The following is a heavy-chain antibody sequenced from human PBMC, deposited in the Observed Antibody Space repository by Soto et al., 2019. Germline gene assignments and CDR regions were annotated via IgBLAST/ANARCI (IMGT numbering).Heavy chain of an antibody. J-gene: IGHJ6*02. V-gene: IGHV3-53*01. Sequence: GGSLRLSCAASGFTVSSNYMSWVRQAPGKGLEWVSVIYSGVSTYYADSVRGRFTISRDNSKNTLYLQMNSLRAEDTAVYYCASPGEADAHYYYYGMDVWGQGTTVTDSS. CDR3: ASPGEADAHYYYYGMDV. CDR1: GFTVSSNY. CDR2: IYSGVST. D-gene: IGHD3-10*01.